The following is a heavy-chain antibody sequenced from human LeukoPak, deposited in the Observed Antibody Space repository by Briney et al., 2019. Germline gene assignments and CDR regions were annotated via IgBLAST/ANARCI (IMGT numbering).Heavy chain of an antibody. CDR3: AKIMGSSPSTAYFAY. CDR1: GFTFSIYA. V-gene: IGHV3-23*01. D-gene: IGHD6-6*01. J-gene: IGHJ4*02. CDR2: ISGSGGHI. Sequence: TGGSLRLSCAASGFTFSIYAIKWLRQAPGKGLEWLSAISGSGGHIYYADSLKGRFTISRDNSKNTAYLEMNSLRAEDTAVYHCAKIMGSSPSTAYFAYWGQGTLVTVSS.